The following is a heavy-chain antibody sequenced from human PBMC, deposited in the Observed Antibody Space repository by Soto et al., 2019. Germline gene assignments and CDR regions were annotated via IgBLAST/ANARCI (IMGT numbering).Heavy chain of an antibody. D-gene: IGHD3-22*01. Sequence: GGSLRLSCAASGFTFSRYSMNWVRQAPGKGLEWVSSISSTTYYIYYADSMKGRFTVSRDNSKKTVYLQVSSLRAEDTAVYYCVKPPGYYYDSSGYYSVWG. CDR3: VKPPGYYYDSSGYYSV. J-gene: IGHJ6*03. CDR1: GFTFSRYS. V-gene: IGHV3-21*01. CDR2: ISSTTYYI.